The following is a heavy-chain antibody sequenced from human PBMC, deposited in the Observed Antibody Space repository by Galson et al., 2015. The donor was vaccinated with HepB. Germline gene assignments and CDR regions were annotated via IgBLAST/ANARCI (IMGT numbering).Heavy chain of an antibody. J-gene: IGHJ4*01. CDR1: GFTVSSNY. Sequence: SLRLSCAASGFTVSSNYMSWVRQAPGKGLEWVSVIYSGGSTYYADSVKGRFTISRDNSKNTLYLQMNSLRADDTAVYYCARETGYSEYYFDYWSHGTLVTASS. CDR2: IYSGGST. CDR3: ARETGYSEYYFDY. V-gene: IGHV3-66*01. D-gene: IGHD1-14*01.